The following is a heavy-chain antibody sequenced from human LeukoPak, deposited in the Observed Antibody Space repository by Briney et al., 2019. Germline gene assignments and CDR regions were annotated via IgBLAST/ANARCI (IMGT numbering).Heavy chain of an antibody. CDR2: ISDSGGST. V-gene: IGHV3-23*01. Sequence: GGSLRLSCAVSGFSSSRYAMSWVRKAPGKGLEWVSAISDSGGSTYYADSVKGRFTTSRDNSRNTLYLQMNTLRAEDTAVYYCAKCRGSSWSDYFDYWGQGTLVTVSS. CDR3: AKCRGSSWSDYFDY. J-gene: IGHJ4*02. D-gene: IGHD6-13*01. CDR1: GFSSSRYA.